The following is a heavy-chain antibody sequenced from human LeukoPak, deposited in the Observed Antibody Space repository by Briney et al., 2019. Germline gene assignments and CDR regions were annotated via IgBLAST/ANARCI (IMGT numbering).Heavy chain of an antibody. CDR3: ARDYFGSPSALDY. J-gene: IGHJ4*02. V-gene: IGHV3-23*01. CDR1: GFTFSSYG. Sequence: PGGSLRLSCAASGFTFSSYGMSWVRQAPGKGLEWVSAISGSGGSTYYADSVKGRFTISRDNSKNSLYLQMNSLRAEDTALYYCARDYFGSPSALDYWGQGTLVTVSS. D-gene: IGHD1-26*01. CDR2: ISGSGGST.